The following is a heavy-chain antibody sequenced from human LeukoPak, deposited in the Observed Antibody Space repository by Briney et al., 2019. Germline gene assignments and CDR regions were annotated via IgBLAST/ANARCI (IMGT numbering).Heavy chain of an antibody. CDR1: GYTFTSYA. CDR2: INAGNGNT. D-gene: IGHD6-13*01. J-gene: IGHJ4*02. Sequence: VASVRVSCKASGYTFTSYAMHWVRQAPGQRLEWMGWINAGNGNTKYSQKFQGRVTITRDTSTSTAYMELSSLRSEDTAVYYCAREGIAAAGGGAQGVYWGQGTLVTVSS. CDR3: AREGIAAAGGGAQGVY. V-gene: IGHV1-3*01.